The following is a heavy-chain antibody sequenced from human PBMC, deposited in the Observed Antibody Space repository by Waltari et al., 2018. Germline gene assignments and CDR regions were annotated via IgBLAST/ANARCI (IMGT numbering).Heavy chain of an antibody. CDR1: GYTLTELS. D-gene: IGHD6-19*01. V-gene: IGHV1-24*01. J-gene: IGHJ3*02. CDR2: FDPEDGET. CDR3: ATGNPGYSSGWPEGGAFDI. Sequence: QVQLVQSGAEVKKPGASVKVSCKVSGYTLTELSRHWVRQAPGKGLEWMGGFDPEDGETIYAQKFQGRVTMTEDTSTDTAYMELSSLRSEDTAVYYCATGNPGYSSGWPEGGAFDIWGQGTMVTVSS.